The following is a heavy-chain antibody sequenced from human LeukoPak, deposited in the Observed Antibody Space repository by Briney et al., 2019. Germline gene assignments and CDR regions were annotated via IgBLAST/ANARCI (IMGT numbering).Heavy chain of an antibody. J-gene: IGHJ2*01. CDR1: GFTFSSHS. CDR3: AKDRFGLVMTGYWYFDL. V-gene: IGHV3-23*01. D-gene: IGHD2-21*02. Sequence: GGSLRLSCAASGFTFSSHSMAWVRQAPGKGLEWVSGIIGSGGSTYYADSVKGRFTISRDNSKSTLYLQMNSLRIEDTAVYYCAKDRFGLVMTGYWYFDLWGRGTQVTVSS. CDR2: IIGSGGST.